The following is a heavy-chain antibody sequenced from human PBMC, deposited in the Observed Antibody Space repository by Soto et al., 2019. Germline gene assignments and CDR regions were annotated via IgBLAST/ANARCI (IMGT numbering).Heavy chain of an antibody. D-gene: IGHD1-1*01. J-gene: IGHJ3*01. CDR2: ISSGSVHI. CDR1: GFTFNSYS. CDR3: ARYDAFKAFDL. Sequence: GGSLRLSCAASGFTFNSYSVNWVRQAPGKGLEWVASISSGSVHIDFADSVKGRFTISRDDVTNSVSLQMDSLRVEDTGIYYCARYDAFKAFDLWGQGTMVTVSS. V-gene: IGHV3-21*01.